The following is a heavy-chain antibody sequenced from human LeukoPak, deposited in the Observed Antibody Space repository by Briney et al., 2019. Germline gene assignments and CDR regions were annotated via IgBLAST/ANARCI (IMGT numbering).Heavy chain of an antibody. Sequence: PSETLSLTCADYGGSFSRYYWTWVRQPPGRGLEWIGEIYHSESTNYNPSLKSRVTLSVDTSKNQFSLNLNSVTDPDTAQYYCARYTKNTEVQPTAPIDGYFDLWGRGTLVTVSS. V-gene: IGHV4-34*01. J-gene: IGHJ2*01. CDR3: ARYTKNTEVQPTAPIDGYFDL. CDR1: GGSFSRYY. D-gene: IGHD1-1*01. CDR2: IYHSEST.